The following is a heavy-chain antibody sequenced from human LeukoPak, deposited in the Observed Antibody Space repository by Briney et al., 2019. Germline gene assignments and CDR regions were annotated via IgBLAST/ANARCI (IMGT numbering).Heavy chain of an antibody. CDR1: RFTFSDYY. V-gene: IGHV3-11*01. CDR2: ISSSGSTI. Sequence: PGGSLRLSCAASRFTFSDYYVSWICQAPGKGLEWVSYISSSGSTIYYADSVKGRFTISRDNAKNSLYLQMNSLRAEDTAVYYCARDGHSNYGSWFDPWGQGTLVTVSS. J-gene: IGHJ5*02. D-gene: IGHD4-11*01. CDR3: ARDGHSNYGSWFDP.